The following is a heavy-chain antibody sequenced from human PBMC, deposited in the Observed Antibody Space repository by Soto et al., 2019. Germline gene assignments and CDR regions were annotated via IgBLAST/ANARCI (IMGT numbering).Heavy chain of an antibody. V-gene: IGHV1-2*02. CDR2: INPYSGDT. CDR1: GNTVTAHY. CDR3: ARDRRGSGTYDAKDV. J-gene: IGHJ6*02. D-gene: IGHD3-10*01. Sequence: ASVKFSCKASGNTVTAHYVHWVRQAPGQALARMGWINPYSGDTNYAQKLQGRVTMTRDTSINTGYMELTRLTYDDTDVYFCARDRRGSGTYDAKDVWGQGTTVTVSS.